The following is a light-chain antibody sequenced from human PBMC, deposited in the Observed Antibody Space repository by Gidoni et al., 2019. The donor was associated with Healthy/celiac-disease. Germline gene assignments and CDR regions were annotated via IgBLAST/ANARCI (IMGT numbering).Light chain of an antibody. CDR1: QSISSW. CDR2: KSS. J-gene: IGKJ1*01. V-gene: IGKV1-5*03. Sequence: DIQMTQSPSTLSASVGDRVTITCRASQSISSWLARYQPKPGKAPKLLIYKSSSLESGVPSRVSGSGSGTEFTLTISSLQHDDFATYYCQQYNSYSSTFGQGTKVEIK. CDR3: QQYNSYSST.